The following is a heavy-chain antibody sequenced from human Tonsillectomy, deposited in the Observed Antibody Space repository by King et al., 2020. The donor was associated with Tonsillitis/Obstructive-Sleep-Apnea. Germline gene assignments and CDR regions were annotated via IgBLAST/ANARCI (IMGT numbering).Heavy chain of an antibody. CDR1: GFTFSSYW. D-gene: IGHD3-22*01. CDR2: INQDGSEK. Sequence: DVQLQESGGGLVQPGGSLRLSCAASGFTFSSYWMSWVRQAPGKGLEWVANINQDGSEKYYVDSVKGRFAISRDNAENSLYLQMNSLRAEDTAVYYCARVTAMIDFNIWGQGTMVTVSS. CDR3: ARVTAMIDFNI. J-gene: IGHJ3*02. V-gene: IGHV3-7*03.